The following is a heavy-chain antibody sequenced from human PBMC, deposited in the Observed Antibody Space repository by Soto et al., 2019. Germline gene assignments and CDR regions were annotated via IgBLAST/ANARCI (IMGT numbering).Heavy chain of an antibody. V-gene: IGHV1-18*01. CDR1: GYTFTSYG. D-gene: IGHD3-3*01. J-gene: IGHJ4*02. CDR3: ASDCCYDFCYSGFDY. Sequence: GASVKVSCKASGYTFTSYGISWVRQAPGQGLEWMGWISAYNGNTNYAQKLQGRVTMTTDTSTSTAYMELRSLRSDDTAVYYCASDCCYDFCYSGFDYWGKGTLVTVSS. CDR2: ISAYNGNT.